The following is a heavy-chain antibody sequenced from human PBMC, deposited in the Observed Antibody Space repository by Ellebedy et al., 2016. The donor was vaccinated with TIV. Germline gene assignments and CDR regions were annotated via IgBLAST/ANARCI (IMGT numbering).Heavy chain of an antibody. J-gene: IGHJ3*01. CDR3: TRVCSTDCEDVFDV. Sequence: GESLKISCTASGFTFGDYGMSWFRQAPGKGLECVSLIRSHAYGGTTEYAASVKDRFTVSRDDSKSIAYLQMDSLKTEDTAVYYCTRVCSTDCEDVFDVWGQGTMVTVSS. D-gene: IGHD2-21*02. CDR1: GFTFGDYG. V-gene: IGHV3-49*03. CDR2: IRSHAYGGTT.